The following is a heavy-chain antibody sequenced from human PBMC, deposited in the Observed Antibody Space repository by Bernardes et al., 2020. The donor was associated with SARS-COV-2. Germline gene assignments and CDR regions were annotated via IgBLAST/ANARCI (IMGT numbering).Heavy chain of an antibody. Sequence: GGSLRLSCAASGFTFTNYWMTWVRQAPGKGLEWVANIKADGSEKYYVDSVKGRFTISRDNANNSLYLEMNSLRAEDTAVYYCVSPYSTTSAWGQGTLVTVSSGSASAPTRFPLVACENSPSDDYDRALDIWGQGTMVTVSS. J-gene: IGHJ3*02. D-gene: IGHD6-6*01. CDR3: VSPYSTTSAWGQGTLVTVSSGSASAPTRFPLVACENSPSDDYDRALDI. V-gene: IGHV3-7*01. CDR1: GFTFTNYW. CDR2: IKADGSEK.